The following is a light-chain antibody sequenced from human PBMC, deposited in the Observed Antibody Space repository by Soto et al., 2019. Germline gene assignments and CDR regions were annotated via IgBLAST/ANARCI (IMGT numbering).Light chain of an antibody. J-gene: IGKJ5*01. CDR1: QGIDSY. V-gene: IGKV1-9*01. CDR3: QGLNDYPIT. CDR2: AAS. Sequence: DIQLTQSPSLLSASVGDRVTITWRASQGIDSYLAWYQQKPGKAPKFLIYAASTLRGGVPSRFSGSGSGTEFTLTISSLQPEDFATYYCQGLNDYPITFGQGTRLEIK.